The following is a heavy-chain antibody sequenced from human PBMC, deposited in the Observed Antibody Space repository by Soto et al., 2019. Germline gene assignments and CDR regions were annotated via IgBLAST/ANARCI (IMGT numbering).Heavy chain of an antibody. CDR2: IYTSGST. CDR3: AREGVYGGNRLNWFDP. V-gene: IGHV4-4*07. J-gene: IGHJ5*02. CDR1: GARIRSYC. D-gene: IGHD4-17*01. Sequence: PXPSLWLAWTVCGARIRSYCWSSIRQPPGKGLEWIGRIYTSGSTNYNPSLKSRVTMSVDTSKNQFSLKLSSVTAADTAVYYCAREGVYGGNRLNWFDPWGQGTLVTVSS.